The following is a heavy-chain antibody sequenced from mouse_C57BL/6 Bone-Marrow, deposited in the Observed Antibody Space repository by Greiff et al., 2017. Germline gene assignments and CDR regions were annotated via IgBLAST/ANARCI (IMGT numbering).Heavy chain of an antibody. CDR1: GFTFSDYY. V-gene: IGHV5-16*01. CDR3: ARGGQRPYFDV. Sequence: EVQLVESEGGLVQPGSSMKLSCTASGFTFSDYYMAWVRQVPEKGLEWVANINYDGSSTYYLDSLKSRFIISRDNAKNILYLQMSSLKSEDTATYDCARGGQRPYFDVWGTGTTVTVSS. CDR2: INYDGSST. J-gene: IGHJ1*03.